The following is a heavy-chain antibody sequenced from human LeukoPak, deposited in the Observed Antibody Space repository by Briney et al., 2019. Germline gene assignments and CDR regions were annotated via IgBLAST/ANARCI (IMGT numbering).Heavy chain of an antibody. CDR3: AKKHGYSYGDPFDY. D-gene: IGHD5-18*01. J-gene: IGHJ4*02. CDR2: ISAYNGNT. CDR1: GYTFTSYG. V-gene: IGHV1-18*01. Sequence: ASVKVSCKASGYTFTSYGISWVRQAPGQGLEGMGWISAYNGNTNYAQKLQGRVTMTTDTSTSTAYMELRSLRSDDTAVYYCAKKHGYSYGDPFDYWGQGTLVTVSS.